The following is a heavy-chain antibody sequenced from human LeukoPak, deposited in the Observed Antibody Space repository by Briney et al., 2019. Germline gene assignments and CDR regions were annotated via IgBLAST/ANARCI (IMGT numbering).Heavy chain of an antibody. J-gene: IGHJ4*02. CDR3: VKREYSSASFDY. CDR2: ISYDGSDK. V-gene: IGHV3-30*18. D-gene: IGHD6-19*01. CDR1: GFTFSSHG. Sequence: PGGPLRLSCAASGFTFSSHGMHWVRQAPGKGLEWVAVISYDGSDKYYADSVKGRFTISRDIPKNTLYLQMNSLRAEDTAVYYCVKREYSSASFDYWGQGTLVTVSS.